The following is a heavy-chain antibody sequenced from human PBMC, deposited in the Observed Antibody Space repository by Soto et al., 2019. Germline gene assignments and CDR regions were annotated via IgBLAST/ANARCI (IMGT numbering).Heavy chain of an antibody. CDR2: IWYDGSNK. CDR3: ARDGQQLTPYALDV. D-gene: IGHD6-13*01. Sequence: QVQLVESGGGVIQPGRSLRLSCAASGFTLGLHAMHWVRQAPGKGLEWVAQIWYDGSNKYYTDSVKGRFTVSRDDFKNTVFLQMDSLRAEDTAVYYCARDGQQLTPYALDVWGQGTTVIVSS. CDR1: GFTLGLHA. J-gene: IGHJ6*02. V-gene: IGHV3-33*08.